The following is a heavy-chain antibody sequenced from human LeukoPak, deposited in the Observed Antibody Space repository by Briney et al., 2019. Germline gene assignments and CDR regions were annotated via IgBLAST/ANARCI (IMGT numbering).Heavy chain of an antibody. CDR3: ARDRGSPVGWFVP. D-gene: IGHD4-23*01. CDR1: GNSISSGYY. V-gene: IGHV4-38-2*02. CDR2: INHSGST. Sequence: PSETLSLTCAVSGNSISSGYYWGWIRQPPGKGLEWIGSINHSGSTYYNPSLKSRITISVDTSKNKFSLKLTSVTAADMAVYYCARDRGSPVGWFVPWGQGTLVTVSS. J-gene: IGHJ5*02.